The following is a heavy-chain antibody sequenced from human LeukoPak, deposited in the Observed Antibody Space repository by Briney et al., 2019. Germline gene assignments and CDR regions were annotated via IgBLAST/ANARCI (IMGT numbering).Heavy chain of an antibody. Sequence: PGGSLRLSCAASGNYWMHWVRQAPGKGLVWVSHINSDGSWTSYADSVKGRFTISRDNSKNTVYLQMNSLRAEDTAVYYCARDFGLGYCDSTSCYGWFDPWGQGTLVTVSS. D-gene: IGHD2-2*01. V-gene: IGHV3-74*01. CDR1: GNYW. CDR2: INSDGSWT. J-gene: IGHJ5*02. CDR3: ARDFGLGYCDSTSCYGWFDP.